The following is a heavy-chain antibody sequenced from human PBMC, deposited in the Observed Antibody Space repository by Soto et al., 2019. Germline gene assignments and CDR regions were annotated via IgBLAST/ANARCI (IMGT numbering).Heavy chain of an antibody. J-gene: IGHJ4*02. CDR1: GGSISTYY. CDR2: IFYSDNT. V-gene: IGHV4-59*01. Sequence: SETLSLTCTVSGGSISTYYWSWIRQSPGKGLEWIGYIFYSDNTNYNPSLRSRVTISVDTSKGQFSLKLTSVTAADTAVYYCARGGETYYDFWSGFSRIDDWGQGALVTVS. D-gene: IGHD3-3*01. CDR3: ARGGETYYDFWSGFSRIDD.